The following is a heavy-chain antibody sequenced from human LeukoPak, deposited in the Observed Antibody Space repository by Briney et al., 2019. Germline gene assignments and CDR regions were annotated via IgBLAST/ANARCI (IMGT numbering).Heavy chain of an antibody. D-gene: IGHD2-2*02. CDR2: IYYSGST. J-gene: IGHJ4*02. Sequence: PSETLSLTCTVSGGSISSSSYYWGWIRQPPGKGLEWIGSIYYSGSTYYNPSLKSRVTISVDTSKNQFSLKLSSVTAADTAVYYWGRGLPAVILQLDYGGQETLSPSPQ. CDR1: GGSISSSSYY. V-gene: IGHV4-39*07. CDR3: GRGLPAVILQLDY.